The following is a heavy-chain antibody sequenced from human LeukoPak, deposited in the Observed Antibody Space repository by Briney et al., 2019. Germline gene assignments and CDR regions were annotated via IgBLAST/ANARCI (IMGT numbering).Heavy chain of an antibody. D-gene: IGHD3-16*01. CDR2: ISYDGSNK. CDR3: ASGGGNVHDY. J-gene: IGHJ4*02. V-gene: IGHV3-33*05. Sequence: GGSLRLSCAASGFTFSRFGMHWVRQAPGKGLEWVAVISYDGSNKFYADSVKGRFTISRDNSKNTLYLQMNSLRAEDTAVYYCASGGGNVHDYWGQGTLVTVSS. CDR1: GFTFSRFG.